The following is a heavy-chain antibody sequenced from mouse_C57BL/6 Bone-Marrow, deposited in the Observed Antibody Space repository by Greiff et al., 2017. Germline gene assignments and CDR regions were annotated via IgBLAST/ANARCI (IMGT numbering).Heavy chain of an antibody. J-gene: IGHJ1*03. CDR1: GFTFSDYY. D-gene: IGHD1-1*01. V-gene: IGHV5-12*01. CDR2: ISNGGGST. Sequence: EVHLVESGGGLVQPGGSLKLSCAASGFTFSDYYMYWVRQTPEKRLEWVAYISNGGGSTYYPDTVKGRFTISRDNAKNTLYLQMSRLKSEDTAMYYCARHPPSSPAFDVWGTGTTVTVSS. CDR3: ARHPPSSPAFDV.